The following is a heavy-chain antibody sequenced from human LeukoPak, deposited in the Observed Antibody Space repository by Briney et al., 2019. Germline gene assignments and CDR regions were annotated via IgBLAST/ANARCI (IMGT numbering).Heavy chain of an antibody. CDR1: GGSISSYY. V-gene: IGHV4-59*01. Sequence: SETLSLTCTVSGGSISSYYWSWIRQPPGKGLEWIGYIYYSGSTNYNPSLKSRVTIAVDTSKNQFSLKLSSVTAADTAVYYCARAVTYYYGSGSYTDFDYWGQGTLVTVSS. CDR3: ARAVTYYYGSGSYTDFDY. J-gene: IGHJ4*02. CDR2: IYYSGST. D-gene: IGHD3-10*01.